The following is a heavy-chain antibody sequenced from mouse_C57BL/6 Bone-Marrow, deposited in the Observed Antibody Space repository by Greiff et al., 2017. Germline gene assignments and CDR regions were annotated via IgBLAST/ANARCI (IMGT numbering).Heavy chain of an antibody. J-gene: IGHJ4*01. Sequence: QVQLQHSGPGLVQPSPRLSITCTVSGFSLTSYGVHWVRQSPGKGLEWLGVIWSGGSTDYNAAFISRLSISKDNSKSQVFFKMNSLQADDTAIYYCARIGVYYGNYDAMDYWGQGTSVTVSS. CDR2: IWSGGST. V-gene: IGHV2-2*01. D-gene: IGHD2-1*01. CDR1: GFSLTSYG. CDR3: ARIGVYYGNYDAMDY.